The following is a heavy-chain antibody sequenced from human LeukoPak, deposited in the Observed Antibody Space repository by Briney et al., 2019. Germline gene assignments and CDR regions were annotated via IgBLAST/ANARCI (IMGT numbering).Heavy chain of an antibody. V-gene: IGHV1-8*01. J-gene: IGHJ5*02. CDR1: GYTFTSYD. CDR3: ATSSYCSSTSCYPESNWFDP. CDR2: MNPNSGNT. D-gene: IGHD2-2*01. Sequence: ASVKVSCKASGYTFTSYDINWVRQATGQGLEWMGWMNPNSGNTGYAQKLQGRVTMTRNTSISTAYMELSSLRSEDTAVYYCATSSYCSSTSCYPESNWFDPWGQGTLVTVSS.